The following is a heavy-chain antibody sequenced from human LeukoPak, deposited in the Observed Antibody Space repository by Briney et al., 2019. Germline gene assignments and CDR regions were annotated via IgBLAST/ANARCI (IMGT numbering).Heavy chain of an antibody. V-gene: IGHV5-51*01. CDR3: PKLAYGPGTYSFPDY. CDR2: IYPDDSDT. D-gene: IGHD3-10*01. Sequence: GESLKISGKGSGYSSTSYWIGWVRQMPGKGLEWMGIIYPDDSDTRYGPSFQGQAASPSHKSVGTPYLQWKCLTASDTAMYYCPKLAYGPGTYSFPDYWGQGTLVTVSS. CDR1: GYSSTSYW. J-gene: IGHJ4*02.